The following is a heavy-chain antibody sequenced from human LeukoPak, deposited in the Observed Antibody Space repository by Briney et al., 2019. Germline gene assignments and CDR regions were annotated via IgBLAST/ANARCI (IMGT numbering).Heavy chain of an antibody. Sequence: SETLSLTCTVSGGSISSGSYYWSWIRQPAGKGLEWIVRIYTSGSTNYNPSLKSRVTISVDTSKNQFSLKLSSVTAADTAVYYCARDHTFMGYDYVWGSYFDYWGQGTLVTVSS. V-gene: IGHV4-61*02. D-gene: IGHD3-16*01. CDR3: ARDHTFMGYDYVWGSYFDY. CDR1: GGSISSGSYY. J-gene: IGHJ4*02. CDR2: IYTSGST.